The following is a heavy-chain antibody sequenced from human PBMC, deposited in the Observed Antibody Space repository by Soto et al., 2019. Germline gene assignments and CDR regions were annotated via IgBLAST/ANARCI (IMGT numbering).Heavy chain of an antibody. D-gene: IGHD6-13*01. Sequence: WETLDLTCAVYGGSFSGYYWSWIRQPPGKGLEWIGEINHSGSTNYNPSLKSRVTISVDTSKNQFSLKLSSVTAADTAVYYCARGLAAAVWFDYWGQGTLVTVSS. J-gene: IGHJ4*02. CDR1: GGSFSGYY. V-gene: IGHV4-34*01. CDR3: ARGLAAAVWFDY. CDR2: INHSGST.